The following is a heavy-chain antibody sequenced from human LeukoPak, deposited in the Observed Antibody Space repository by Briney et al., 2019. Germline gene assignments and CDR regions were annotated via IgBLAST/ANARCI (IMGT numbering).Heavy chain of an antibody. CDR2: IYSGGST. Sequence: GGSLRLSCAASDFSVSTNYMSWVRQAPGKGLEWVSVIYSGGSTYYADSVKGRFTISRDNSKNTLYLQMNSLRAEDTAVYYCAREVGPRGYWGQGTLVTVSS. V-gene: IGHV3-66*01. D-gene: IGHD1-26*01. J-gene: IGHJ4*02. CDR3: AREVGPRGY. CDR1: DFSVSTNY.